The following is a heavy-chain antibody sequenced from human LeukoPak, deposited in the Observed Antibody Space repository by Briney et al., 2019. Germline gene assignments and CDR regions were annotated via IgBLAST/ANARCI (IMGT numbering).Heavy chain of an antibody. CDR3: AKGFYDFWSGYPDAFDI. CDR1: GFTFSSYG. V-gene: IGHV3-30*02. CDR2: IRYDGSNK. Sequence: GGSLRLSCAASGFTFSSYGMHWVRQAPGKGLEWVAFIRYDGSNKYYADSVKGRFTISRDNSKNTLYLQMNSLRAEDMAVYYCAKGFYDFWSGYPDAFDIWGQGTMVTVSS. J-gene: IGHJ3*02. D-gene: IGHD3-3*01.